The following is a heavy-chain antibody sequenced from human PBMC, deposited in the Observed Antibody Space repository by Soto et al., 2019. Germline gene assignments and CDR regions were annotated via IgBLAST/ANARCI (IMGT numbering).Heavy chain of an antibody. D-gene: IGHD1-7*01. Sequence: QVQLVESGGGVVQPGRSLRLSCAASGFTFSSYAMHWVRQAPGKGLGWVAVIAYDGSNKYYADSVTGGFPISSHHSKNTLYLQMNRLRAEDTAVYYCAREWNYYFDYWGQGTLVTVSS. CDR2: IAYDGSNK. CDR3: AREWNYYFDY. CDR1: GFTFSSYA. V-gene: IGHV3-30-3*01. J-gene: IGHJ4*02.